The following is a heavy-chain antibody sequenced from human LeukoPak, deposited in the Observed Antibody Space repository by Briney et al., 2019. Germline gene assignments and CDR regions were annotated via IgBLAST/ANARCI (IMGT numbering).Heavy chain of an antibody. CDR3: ARDGAAAGPDRADFGY. CDR2: IAGSTIYT. CDR1: GFTFSDYY. J-gene: IGHJ4*02. V-gene: IGHV3-11*05. Sequence: GGSLRLSCAASGFTFSDYYISWIRQAPGKGLEWLSYIAGSTIYTNYAASVTGRFTISRDNAKNSVYMQMNSLRAEDTAVYYCARDGAAAGPDRADFGYWGQGTLVTVSS. D-gene: IGHD6-13*01.